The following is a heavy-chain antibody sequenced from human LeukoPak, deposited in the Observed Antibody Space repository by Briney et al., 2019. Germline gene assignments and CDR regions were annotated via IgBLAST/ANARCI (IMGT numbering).Heavy chain of an antibody. J-gene: IGHJ4*02. V-gene: IGHV3-30*02. CDR3: ANYGHYQYFDY. CDR2: GTNK. Sequence: GTNKYYADSVKGRFTISRDNSKNTLYLQMNSLKTDDTAVYYCANYGHYQYFDYWGQGTPVTVSS. D-gene: IGHD4-17*01.